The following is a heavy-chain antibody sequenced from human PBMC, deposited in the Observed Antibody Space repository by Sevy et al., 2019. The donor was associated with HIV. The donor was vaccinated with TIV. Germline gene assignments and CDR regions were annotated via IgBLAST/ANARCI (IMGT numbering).Heavy chain of an antibody. CDR2: ISWNSATR. CDR3: AKDTSRVVAGTGYFDY. V-gene: IGHV3-9*01. J-gene: IGHJ4*02. CDR1: GFTFEDSA. Sequence: GGSLRLSCAASGFTFEDSAMHWVRQAPGKGLEWVSGISWNSATRGYADSVKGRFTISRDKAKNSLYLQMNSLRTEDTALYYCAKDTSRVVAGTGYFDYWGQGTLVTVSS. D-gene: IGHD6-19*01.